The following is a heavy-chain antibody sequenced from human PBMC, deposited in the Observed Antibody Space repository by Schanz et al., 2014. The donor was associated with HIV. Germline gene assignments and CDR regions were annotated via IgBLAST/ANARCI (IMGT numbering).Heavy chain of an antibody. J-gene: IGHJ3*02. Sequence: VLLVESGGGLVKPGRSLRLHCLASGFTFSDHTMHWVRQAPGMGLQWVAVTWYDGSNKYYADSVKGRFTISRDNSKNTLFLQMNSLRAEDTAVYFCARDVAGCSGTSCYSDAFDIWGQGTLVTVSS. CDR1: GFTFSDHT. CDR2: TWYDGSNK. V-gene: IGHV3-33*08. D-gene: IGHD2-2*01. CDR3: ARDVAGCSGTSCYSDAFDI.